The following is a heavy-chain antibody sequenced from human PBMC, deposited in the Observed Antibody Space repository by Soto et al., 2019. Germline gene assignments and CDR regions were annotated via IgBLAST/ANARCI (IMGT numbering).Heavy chain of an antibody. CDR2: IWYDGSNK. V-gene: IGHV3-33*01. D-gene: IGHD3-16*01. J-gene: IGHJ3*02. CDR1: GFTLSSYV. Sequence: QVQVVESGGGVVQPGRSLRLSCTTPGFTLSSYVMHWVRQAPGKGLEWVAVIWYDGSNKYYADSVKGRFIISKDNSQNTRYLQMNSLRAEDTAVYYCAREAYLGDSSSSGFDIWGQGTMVTVSS. CDR3: AREAYLGDSSSSGFDI.